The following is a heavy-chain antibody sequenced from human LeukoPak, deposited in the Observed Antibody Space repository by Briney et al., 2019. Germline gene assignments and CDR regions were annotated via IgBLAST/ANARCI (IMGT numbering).Heavy chain of an antibody. D-gene: IGHD1-14*01. CDR2: IYSGGST. CDR1: GFTVSSNY. Sequence: AGGSLRLSCAASGFTVSSNYMSWVRQAPGKGLEWVSVIYSGGSTYYADSVKGRFTISRDNSKNTLYLQMNSLRAEDTAVYYCARKAENYYYGMDVWGQGTTVTVSS. J-gene: IGHJ6*02. V-gene: IGHV3-53*01. CDR3: ARKAENYYYGMDV.